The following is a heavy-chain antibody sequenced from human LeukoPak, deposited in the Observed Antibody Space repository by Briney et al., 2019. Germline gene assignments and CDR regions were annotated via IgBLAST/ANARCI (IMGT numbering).Heavy chain of an antibody. CDR2: IYGDDFDT. CDR1: GYTFGNFW. Sequence: GGSLKISCQASGYTFGNFWIGRVRPKSGKGLECMGIIYGDDFDTRYSPSFQGQVTISADKSNRTAYLHWSSLKASDTAIYFCARSEWLLPRGGFDFWRQGTRVVVSS. J-gene: IGHJ4*02. CDR3: ARSEWLLPRGGFDF. V-gene: IGHV5-51*01. D-gene: IGHD3-3*01.